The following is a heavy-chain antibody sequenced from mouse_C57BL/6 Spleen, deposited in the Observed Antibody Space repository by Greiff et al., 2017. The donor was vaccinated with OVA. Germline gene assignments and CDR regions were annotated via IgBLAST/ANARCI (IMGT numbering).Heavy chain of an antibody. J-gene: IGHJ4*01. CDR2: ISDGGSYT. Sequence: EVQGVESGGGLVKPGGSLKLSCAASGFTFSSYAMSWVRQTPEKRLEWVATISDGGSYTYYPDNVKGRFTISRDNAKNNLYLQMSHLKSEDTAMYYCARDHYYGRAMDYWGQGTSVTVSS. D-gene: IGHD1-1*01. CDR1: GFTFSSYA. V-gene: IGHV5-4*01. CDR3: ARDHYYGRAMDY.